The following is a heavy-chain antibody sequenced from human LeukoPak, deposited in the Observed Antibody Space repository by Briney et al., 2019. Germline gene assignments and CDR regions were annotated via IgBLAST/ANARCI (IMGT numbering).Heavy chain of an antibody. CDR2: INPVGGST. J-gene: IGHJ6*02. D-gene: IGHD6-13*01. CDR1: GYTFANYY. Sequence: ASVKVSCKSSGYTFANYYLHWVRQAPGQGLEWMGIINPVGGSTTYTQKFQGRVTMTRDTSTSTIYMDLSSLRSEDTAVYYCASAWYSSSWSRPGDYYYGMDVWGQGTTVTVSS. V-gene: IGHV1-46*01. CDR3: ASAWYSSSWSRPGDYYYGMDV.